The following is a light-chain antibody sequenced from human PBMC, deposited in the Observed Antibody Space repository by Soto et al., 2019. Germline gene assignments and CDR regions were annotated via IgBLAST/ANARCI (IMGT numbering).Light chain of an antibody. CDR1: QGITNN. Sequence: DIHLTQSPSFRSASVGDRVTITCRASQGITNNLAWYQQKPGKPPTLLIYEESTLHSGVPSRFSVSGSGTEFTLTIGSLQPEDFATDDCQQGKSYPRTFGGGTKVEI. J-gene: IGKJ4*01. CDR2: EES. CDR3: QQGKSYPRT. V-gene: IGKV1-9*01.